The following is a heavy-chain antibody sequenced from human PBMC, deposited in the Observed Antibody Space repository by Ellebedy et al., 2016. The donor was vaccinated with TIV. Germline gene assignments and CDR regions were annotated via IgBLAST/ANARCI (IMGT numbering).Heavy chain of an antibody. CDR1: GFTFSNYA. CDR2: VSGSGGST. D-gene: IGHD4-17*01. Sequence: GGSLRLXCAASGFTFSNYAMSWVRQAPGKGLEWVSGVSGSGGSTYYADSVKGRFTISRDNAKNSLYLQMNSLRAEDTAVYYCARDGHGDYGPFDYWGQGTLVTVSS. V-gene: IGHV3-23*01. J-gene: IGHJ4*02. CDR3: ARDGHGDYGPFDY.